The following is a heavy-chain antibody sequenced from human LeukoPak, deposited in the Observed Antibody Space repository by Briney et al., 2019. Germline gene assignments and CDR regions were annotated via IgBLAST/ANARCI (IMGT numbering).Heavy chain of an antibody. V-gene: IGHV3-73*01. Sequence: GGSLKLSCAASGFTFSGSAMHWVRQASGKGLEWVGRIRSKANSYATAYAASVKGRFTISGDDSKNTAYLQMNSLKTEDTAVYYCTRLGSLGYCSSTSCYAPYYYYGMDVWGKGTTVTVSS. CDR2: IRSKANSYAT. CDR3: TRLGSLGYCSSTSCYAPYYYYGMDV. D-gene: IGHD2-2*01. J-gene: IGHJ6*04. CDR1: GFTFSGSA.